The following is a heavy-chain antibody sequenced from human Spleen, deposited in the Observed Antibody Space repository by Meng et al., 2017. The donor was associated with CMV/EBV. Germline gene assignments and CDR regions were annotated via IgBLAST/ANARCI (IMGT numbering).Heavy chain of an antibody. D-gene: IGHD3-16*02. CDR2: ISAYNGNT. CDR1: GYTFTSYG. CDR3: ARGPYEAYDYVWGSYSSNWFDP. J-gene: IGHJ5*02. Sequence: QVQRVQVGAEVKKPGASVKVSCKASGYTFTSYGISWVRQAPGQGLEWMGWISAYNGNTNYAQKLQGRVTMTTDTSTSTAYMELRSLRSDDTAVYYCARGPYEAYDYVWGSYSSNWFDPWGQGTLVTVSS. V-gene: IGHV1-18*01.